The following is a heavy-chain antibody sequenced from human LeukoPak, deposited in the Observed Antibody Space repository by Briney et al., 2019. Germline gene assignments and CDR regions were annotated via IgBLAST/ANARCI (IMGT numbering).Heavy chain of an antibody. CDR2: IYYSGST. D-gene: IGHD3-3*01. Sequence: SQTLSLTCTVSGGSISSGSYYWSCIRQPPGKGLECIGYIYYSGSTYSTPSLKSRVTISVDTSKSKFSLKLSSVTAADTAVYYCARASSSITIFGVVICDAFDIWGQGTMVTVSS. V-gene: IGHV4-30-4*08. CDR1: GGSISSGSYY. CDR3: ARASSSITIFGVVICDAFDI. J-gene: IGHJ3*02.